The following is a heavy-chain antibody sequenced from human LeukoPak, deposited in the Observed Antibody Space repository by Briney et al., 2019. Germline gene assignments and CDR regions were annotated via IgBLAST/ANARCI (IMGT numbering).Heavy chain of an antibody. CDR1: GGSISSYY. V-gene: IGHV4-59*01. Sequence: PSETLSLTXTVSGGSISSYYWSWIRQPPGKGLEWIGYIYYSGSTNYNPSLKSRVTISVDTSKNQFSLKLSSVTAADTAVYYCARGNDSSGSIYYYYMDVWGKGTTVTVSS. D-gene: IGHD3-22*01. CDR3: ARGNDSSGSIYYYYMDV. CDR2: IYYSGST. J-gene: IGHJ6*03.